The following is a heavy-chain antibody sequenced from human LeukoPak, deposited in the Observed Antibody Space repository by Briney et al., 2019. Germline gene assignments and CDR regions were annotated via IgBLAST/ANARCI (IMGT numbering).Heavy chain of an antibody. CDR1: GFTFSSYG. CDR2: IRGSGGST. Sequence: GGTLRLSCAASGFTFSSYGMSWVRQAPGKGLEWVSAIRGSGGSTYYADSVKGRFTISRDNSKNTLYLQMNSLRAEDTAVYYCAKGLLWFGGLFDYWGQGTLVTVSS. V-gene: IGHV3-23*01. J-gene: IGHJ4*02. D-gene: IGHD3-10*01. CDR3: AKGLLWFGGLFDY.